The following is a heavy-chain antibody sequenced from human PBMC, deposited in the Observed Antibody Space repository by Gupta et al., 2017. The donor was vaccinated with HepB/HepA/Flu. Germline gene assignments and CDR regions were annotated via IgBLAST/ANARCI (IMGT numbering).Heavy chain of an antibody. CDR1: GFTFSRFA. D-gene: IGHD5-18*01. V-gene: IGHV3-23*01. CDR3: AKAQMLDTAMANYYMDV. J-gene: IGHJ6*03. Sequence: EVQLLESGGGLVQPGGSLRLSCAAYGFTFSRFAMSWVLQAPGKGLEWVSAISGSGGSTYYADSVKGRFTISRDNSKNTLYLQMNSLRAEDTAVYYCAKAQMLDTAMANYYMDVWGKGTTVTVSS. CDR2: ISGSGGST.